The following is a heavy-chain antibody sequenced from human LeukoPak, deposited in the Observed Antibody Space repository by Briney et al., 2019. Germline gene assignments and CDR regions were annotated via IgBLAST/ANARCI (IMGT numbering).Heavy chain of an antibody. D-gene: IGHD2-2*02. CDR1: GFTFSSYS. Sequence: RAGGSLRLSCAASGFTFSSYSMNWVRQAPGKGLEWVSYISSSSSTIYYADSVKGRFTISRDNAKNSLYLQMNSLRAEDTAVYFCVSTPAIRRLNFWGQGTLVTVSS. CDR2: ISSSSSTI. J-gene: IGHJ4*02. V-gene: IGHV3-48*04. CDR3: VSTPAIRRLNF.